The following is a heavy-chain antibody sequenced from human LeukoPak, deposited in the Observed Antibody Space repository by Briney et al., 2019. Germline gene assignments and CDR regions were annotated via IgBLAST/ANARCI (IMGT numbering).Heavy chain of an antibody. D-gene: IGHD5-24*01. V-gene: IGHV3-23*01. CDR2: ISGSGDNT. CDR1: GFTFSSYG. J-gene: IGHJ4*02. Sequence: GGSLRLSCAASGFTFSSYGMSWVRQAPGKGLEWVSSISGSGDNTYYADSMEGRFTISRDNSKNTLYLQMNSLRAEDTAVYYCAKDDAYLQYDDWGQGTLVTVSS. CDR3: AKDDAYLQYDD.